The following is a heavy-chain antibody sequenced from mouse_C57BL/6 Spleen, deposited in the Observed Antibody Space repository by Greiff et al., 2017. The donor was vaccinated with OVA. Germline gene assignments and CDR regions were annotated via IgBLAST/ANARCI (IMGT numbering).Heavy chain of an antibody. CDR1: GYTFTSYW. J-gene: IGHJ3*01. CDR3: ASRGDYDGFAY. D-gene: IGHD2-4*01. Sequence: QVQLQQPGAELVRPGSSVKLSCKASGYTFTSYWMDWVKQRPGQGLEWIGNLYPSDSETHYNQKFKDKATLTVDKSSSTAYMQLSSLTSEDSAVYYCASRGDYDGFAYWGQGTLVTVSA. V-gene: IGHV1-61*01. CDR2: LYPSDSET.